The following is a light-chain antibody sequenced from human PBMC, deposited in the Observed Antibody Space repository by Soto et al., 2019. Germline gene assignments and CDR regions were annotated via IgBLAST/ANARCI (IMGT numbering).Light chain of an antibody. Sequence: QSGLTQPPSASFTPGQTVIISCSGSRSDIGSNSVNCYQHLPGTAPKLLIYNNNQRPSGVPDRFSGSKSGTSASLAISGLQSEDEADYYCAAWDDSLTGPVFGTGTKVTVL. CDR1: RSDIGSNS. CDR3: AAWDDSLTGPV. J-gene: IGLJ1*01. CDR2: NNN. V-gene: IGLV1-44*01.